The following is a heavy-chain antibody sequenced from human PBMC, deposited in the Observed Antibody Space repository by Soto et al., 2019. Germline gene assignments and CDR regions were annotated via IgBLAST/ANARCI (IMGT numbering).Heavy chain of an antibody. D-gene: IGHD3-22*01. Sequence: EVQLMESGGGLVQPGGSLRLSCAVSGLTVNSNYISWVRQAPGKGLEWVSLIYSGDNTVYADSVKGRFTISRDNSKNTLSLQMNSLRDEDTAVYYCASWISGYYWDYWGRVTLVTVSS. V-gene: IGHV3-66*01. CDR3: ASWISGYYWDY. CDR1: GLTVNSNY. CDR2: IYSGDNT. J-gene: IGHJ4*02.